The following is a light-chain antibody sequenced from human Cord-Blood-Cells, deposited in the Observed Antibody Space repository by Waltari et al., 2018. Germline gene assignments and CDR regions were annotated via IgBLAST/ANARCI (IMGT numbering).Light chain of an antibody. Sequence: DIQMTQSPSSLSASVGDRVTITCRASQSISSYLNWYQHKPGKAPKLLIYAASSLQSGVPSRCSGSGSGTDFTLTISSLQPEDFATYYCQQSYSTPYTFGHGTKLEIK. CDR3: QQSYSTPYT. CDR1: QSISSY. V-gene: IGKV1-39*01. J-gene: IGKJ2*01. CDR2: AAS.